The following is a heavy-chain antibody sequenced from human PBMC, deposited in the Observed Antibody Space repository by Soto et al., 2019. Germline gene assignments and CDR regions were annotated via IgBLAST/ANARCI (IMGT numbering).Heavy chain of an antibody. V-gene: IGHV1-69*13. CDR2: IIPIFGTA. D-gene: IGHD6-19*01. CDR1: GGTFSSYA. J-gene: IGHJ6*02. Sequence: SVKVSCKASGGTFSSYAISWVRQAPGQGLEWMGGIIPIFGTANYAQKFQGRVTITADESTSTAYMELSSLRSEDTAVYYCARGATGYSSCWYSPQNYYGMDFWGQGTTVTVSS. CDR3: ARGATGYSSCWYSPQNYYGMDF.